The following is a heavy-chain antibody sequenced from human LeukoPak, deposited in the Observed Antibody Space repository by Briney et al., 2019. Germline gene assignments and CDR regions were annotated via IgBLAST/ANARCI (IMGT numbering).Heavy chain of an antibody. CDR3: AKDSATYCSSTSCYYYYMDV. V-gene: IGHV3-30*02. J-gene: IGHJ6*03. D-gene: IGHD2-2*01. Sequence: GGSLRLSCAASGFTFSSYGMHWVRQAPGKGLEWVAFIRYDGRNKYYADSVKGRFTISRDNSKNTLYLQMNSLRAEDTAVYYCAKDSATYCSSTSCYYYYMDVWGKGPRSPSP. CDR1: GFTFSSYG. CDR2: IRYDGRNK.